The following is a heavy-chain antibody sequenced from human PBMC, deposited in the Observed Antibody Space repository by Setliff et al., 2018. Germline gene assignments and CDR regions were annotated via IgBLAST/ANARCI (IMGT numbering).Heavy chain of an antibody. D-gene: IGHD2-15*01. CDR3: ARDVFCSGGSCDNWFDP. CDR2: ISGSGGYT. J-gene: IGHJ5*02. V-gene: IGHV3-23*01. Sequence: GGSLRLSCAASGFTFSSYAMSWVRQAPGEGLEWVSAISGSGGYTYYADSVKGRFTISRDNAKSTLYLQMNSLRAEDTAVYYCARDVFCSGGSCDNWFDPWGQGTLVTVSS. CDR1: GFTFSSYA.